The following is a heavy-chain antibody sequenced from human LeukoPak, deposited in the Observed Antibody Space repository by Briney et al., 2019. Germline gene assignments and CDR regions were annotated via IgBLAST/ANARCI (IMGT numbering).Heavy chain of an antibody. J-gene: IGHJ2*01. CDR3: AKRGGDCGGDCYSFTDWYFDL. CDR2: ISYDGSNK. Sequence: GGSLRLSCTASGFTFSDYYMSWIRQAPGKGLEWVAVISYDGSNKYYADSVKGRFTISRDNSKNTLYLQMNSLRAEDTAVYYCAKRGGDCGGDCYSFTDWYFDLWGRGTLVAVSS. CDR1: GFTFSDYY. D-gene: IGHD2-21*02. V-gene: IGHV3-30*18.